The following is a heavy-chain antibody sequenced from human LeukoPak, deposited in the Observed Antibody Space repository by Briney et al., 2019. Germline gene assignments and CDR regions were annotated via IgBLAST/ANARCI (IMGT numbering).Heavy chain of an antibody. Sequence: PGGSLRLSCAASGFTFSSYAMNWVRQAPGKGLEWVSTISGSGAGTYYADSVKGRFTISRDNSKNTLYLQMNSLRAEDTAVYYCAKKVIVAAGINWFDPWGQGTLVTVSS. D-gene: IGHD6-13*01. J-gene: IGHJ5*02. CDR2: ISGSGAGT. V-gene: IGHV3-23*01. CDR1: GFTFSSYA. CDR3: AKKVIVAAGINWFDP.